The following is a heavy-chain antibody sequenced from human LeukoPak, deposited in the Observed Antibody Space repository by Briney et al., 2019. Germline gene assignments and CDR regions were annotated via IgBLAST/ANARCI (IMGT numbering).Heavy chain of an antibody. V-gene: IGHV3-23*01. CDR3: AKAPATGEGYYFYYMDV. Sequence: GGSLRLSCAASGFASGFTFSSYAMSWVRQAPGKGLEWVASINGRAATTYYADSVRGRFTISRDNSKNTLYLQMNSLGADDTAVYYCAKAPATGEGYYFYYMDVWGKGTTVTVSS. CDR1: GFTFSSYA. CDR2: INGRAATT. D-gene: IGHD7-27*01. J-gene: IGHJ6*03.